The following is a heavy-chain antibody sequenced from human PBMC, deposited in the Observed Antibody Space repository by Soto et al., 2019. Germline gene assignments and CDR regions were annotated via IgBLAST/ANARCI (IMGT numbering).Heavy chain of an antibody. V-gene: IGHV1-69*02. CDR3: ARGQRGAFDI. D-gene: IGHD6-25*01. CDR2: IIPILGIA. Sequence: QVQLVQSGAEVKKPGSSVKVSCKASGGTFSRYSISWMRQAPGQGLEWMGRIIPILGIANYAQKFQGRVTITADKSTSTAYMELSSLRSEDTAVYYCARGQRGAFDIWGQGTMVTVSS. J-gene: IGHJ3*02. CDR1: GGTFSRYS.